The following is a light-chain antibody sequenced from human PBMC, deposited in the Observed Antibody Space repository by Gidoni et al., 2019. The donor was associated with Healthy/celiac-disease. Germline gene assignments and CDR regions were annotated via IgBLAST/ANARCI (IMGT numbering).Light chain of an antibody. CDR2: EGS. CDR1: SSDVGSYNL. Sequence: QSALTQPASVSGSPGQSITISCTGTSSDVGSYNLVSWYQQHPGKAPKLMIYEGSTRPSGVSNRFSGSKSGNTASLTISGLQAEDEADYYCCSYAGSSTPPWVFGGGTKLTVL. CDR3: CSYAGSSTPPWV. J-gene: IGLJ3*02. V-gene: IGLV2-23*01.